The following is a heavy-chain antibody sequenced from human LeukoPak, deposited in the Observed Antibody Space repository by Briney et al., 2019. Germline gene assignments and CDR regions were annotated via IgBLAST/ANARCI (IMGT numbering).Heavy chain of an antibody. CDR1: GFTFSTYG. J-gene: IGHJ4*02. CDR2: INLNSRTI. D-gene: IGHD6-6*01. CDR3: ARGGAARPDY. Sequence: GGSLRLSCAASGFTFSTYGMNWVRQAPGKGLEWVAYINLNSRTIDYADSVRGRFTISRDNAKSSLYLQMNSLRAEDTAVYYCARGGAARPDYWGQGTLVTVFS. V-gene: IGHV3-48*01.